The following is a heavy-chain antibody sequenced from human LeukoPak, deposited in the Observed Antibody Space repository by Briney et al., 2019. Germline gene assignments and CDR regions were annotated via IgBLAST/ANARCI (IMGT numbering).Heavy chain of an antibody. V-gene: IGHV3-9*01. Sequence: PGGSLRLSCAASGFTFDDYAMHWVRQAPGKGLEWVSGISWNSGSIGYADSVKGRFTISRDNAKNSLYLQMNSLRAEDTAVYYCAKDLPTPITNWGQGTLVTVSS. CDR1: GFTFDDYA. CDR3: AKDLPTPITN. CDR2: ISWNSGSI. J-gene: IGHJ4*02.